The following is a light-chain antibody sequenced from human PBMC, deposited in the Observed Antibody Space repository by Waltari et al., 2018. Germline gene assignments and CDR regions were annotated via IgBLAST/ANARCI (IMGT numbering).Light chain of an antibody. CDR3: HQHYTTPWT. CDR1: QTVLYMDNNKNY. Sequence: DIVMTQSPDSLAVSLGERATLNCKSSQTVLYMDNNKNYLTWYQQKPGQPPKLLFSWASIRESGVPDRLSASGSGTDFTLTISSLQAEDVAVYYCHQHYTTPWTFGQGTKVEIK. V-gene: IGKV4-1*01. J-gene: IGKJ1*01. CDR2: WAS.